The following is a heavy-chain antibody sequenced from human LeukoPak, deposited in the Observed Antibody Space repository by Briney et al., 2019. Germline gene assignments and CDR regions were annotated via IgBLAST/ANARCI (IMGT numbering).Heavy chain of an antibody. Sequence: PGGSLRLSCAASGFIFSNAWMNWVRQAPGKGLEWVGHIKSKTDGGTTDYAAPVKGRFTISRDDSKNTLYLQMNSLNTEDTAVYYCIRYGYNLAEYYQHWGQGTLVTVSS. CDR2: IKSKTDGGTT. D-gene: IGHD5-24*01. CDR1: GFIFSNAW. CDR3: IRYGYNLAEYYQH. J-gene: IGHJ1*01. V-gene: IGHV3-15*07.